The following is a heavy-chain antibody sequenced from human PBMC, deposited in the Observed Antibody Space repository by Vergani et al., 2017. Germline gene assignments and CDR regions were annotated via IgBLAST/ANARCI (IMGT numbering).Heavy chain of an antibody. CDR3: AKGGFRNAFDI. V-gene: IGHV3-23*01. J-gene: IGHJ3*02. CDR1: GFTFSTYA. CDR2: ISGSGGTT. Sequence: EVQLLESGGGLVQTGGSLRLSCAASGFTFSTYAMSWVRQAPGKGLEWVSVISGSGGTTDYADSVKGRFTISRDNSKNTLYLQMNRLRVEDTALYYCAKGGFRNAFDIWGQGTMVTVSS.